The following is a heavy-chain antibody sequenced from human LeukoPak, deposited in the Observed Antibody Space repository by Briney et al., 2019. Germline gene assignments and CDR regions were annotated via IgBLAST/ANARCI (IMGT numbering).Heavy chain of an antibody. Sequence: GGALRLSCAASGFTFSSYVMHGVRQAPGKGREGVAVISYEGSKKYYADSVKGRFTISRANSQHTLYLQMNSLRAEDTAVYYCWSSSSLFDYWGQGTLVTVSS. CDR1: GFTFSSYV. J-gene: IGHJ4*02. CDR2: ISYEGSKK. CDR3: WSSSSLFDY. D-gene: IGHD6-6*01. V-gene: IGHV3-30*03.